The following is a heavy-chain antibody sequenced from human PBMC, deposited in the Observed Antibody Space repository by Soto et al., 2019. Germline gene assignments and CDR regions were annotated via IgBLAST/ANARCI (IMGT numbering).Heavy chain of an antibody. CDR1: GGSISTYY. D-gene: IGHD3-10*01. CDR3: ARDKSGYYDSGTDWYFDL. Sequence: QVQLQESGPGLVKPSETLSLTCTVSGGSISTYYWSWIRQPPGKGLEWIGYIYHGGSTNYNPSLKSRVTISGDTSKNQCSLKLSSVTAADTAVYYCARDKSGYYDSGTDWYFDLWGRGTLVTVSS. J-gene: IGHJ2*01. V-gene: IGHV4-59*01. CDR2: IYHGGST.